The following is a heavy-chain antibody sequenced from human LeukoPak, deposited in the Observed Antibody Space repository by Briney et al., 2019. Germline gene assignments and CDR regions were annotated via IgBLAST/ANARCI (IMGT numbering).Heavy chain of an antibody. J-gene: IGHJ6*03. V-gene: IGHV3-7*01. CDR3: ARTEGYSSGWPDYYYYMDV. Sequence: PGGSLRLSCAASGFTFSSTWMSWVRQAPGKGLEWVGNIQPDGSEGYPVDSVKGRFTISRDNAKNSLYLQMNSLRADDTAVYYCARTEGYSSGWPDYYYYMDVWGKGTTVTISS. CDR2: IQPDGSEG. CDR1: GFTFSSTW. D-gene: IGHD6-19*01.